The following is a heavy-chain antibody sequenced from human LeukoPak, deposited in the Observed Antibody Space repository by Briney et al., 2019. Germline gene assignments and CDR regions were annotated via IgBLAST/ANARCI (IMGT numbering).Heavy chain of an antibody. CDR3: AASGPVGGNWYSTDF. J-gene: IGHJ4*02. V-gene: IGHV3-30*02. D-gene: IGHD1-7*01. Sequence: GGSLRLSCAASGFTFSSYSMNWVRQAPGKGLEWVTFTRYDGVNNYYADSVKGRFTISRDNSKSTLYLQMNSLRTEDTAVYYCAASGPVGGNWYSTDFWGQGTLVTVSS. CDR2: TRYDGVNN. CDR1: GFTFSSYS.